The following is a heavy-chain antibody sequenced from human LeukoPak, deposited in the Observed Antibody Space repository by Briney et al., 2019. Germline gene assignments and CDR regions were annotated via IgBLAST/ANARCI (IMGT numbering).Heavy chain of an antibody. CDR3: AKDPRVGSRVATPCH. J-gene: IGHJ4*02. CDR2: ISGSGGST. D-gene: IGHD5-24*01. V-gene: IGHV3-23*01. Sequence: GGSLRLSSAASGFTFTSYAMSWVRQAPGKGLEWVSAISGSGGSTYYADSVKGRFTISRDNSKSTLFLQMNSLRAEDTAVYYCAKDPRVGSRVATPCHWGQGTLVTVSS. CDR1: GFTFTSYA.